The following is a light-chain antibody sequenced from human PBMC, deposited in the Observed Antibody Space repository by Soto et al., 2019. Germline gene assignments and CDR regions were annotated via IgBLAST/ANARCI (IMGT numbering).Light chain of an antibody. CDR1: QSVSSSY. V-gene: IGKV3-20*01. CDR2: GAS. CDR3: QQDGSSPTT. Sequence: EIVLTQSPGTLSLSPGERATLSCRASQSVSSSYLAWYQQKPGQAPRLLIYGASSRTTSIPDRFSGSGSGTDVTLTISRLEPEDVAVYYCQQDGSSPTTFGRGTRLEI. J-gene: IGKJ5*01.